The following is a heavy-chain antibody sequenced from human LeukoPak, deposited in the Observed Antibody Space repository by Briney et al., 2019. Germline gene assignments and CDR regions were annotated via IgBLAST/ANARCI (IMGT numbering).Heavy chain of an antibody. Sequence: PGGSLRLSCAASGFTFSSYEMNWVRQAPGKGLEWIGEINHSGSTNYNSSLKSRVTISVDTSKNQFSLKVSSVTAADTAVYYCAREKMRRYSYGYAHWGQGTLVTVSS. CDR2: INHSGST. CDR3: AREKMRRYSYGYAH. D-gene: IGHD5-18*01. J-gene: IGHJ4*02. V-gene: IGHV4-34*01. CDR1: GFTFSSYE.